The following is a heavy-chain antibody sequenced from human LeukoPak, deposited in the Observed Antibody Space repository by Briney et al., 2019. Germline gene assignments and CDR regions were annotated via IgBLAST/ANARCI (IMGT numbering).Heavy chain of an antibody. CDR1: GFTFSSYS. J-gene: IGHJ4*02. CDR2: ISSSSSYI. CDR3: ARVRPWTSSWTPFDY. Sequence: GGSLRLSCAASGFTFSSYSMNWVRQAPGKGLEWVSSISSSSSYIYYADSVKGRFTISRDNAKNSLYLQMNSLRAEDTAVYYCARVRPWTSSWTPFDYWGQGTLVTVSS. V-gene: IGHV3-21*01. D-gene: IGHD6-13*01.